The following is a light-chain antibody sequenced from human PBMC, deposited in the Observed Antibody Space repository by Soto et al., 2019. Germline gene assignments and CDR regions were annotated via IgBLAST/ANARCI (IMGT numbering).Light chain of an antibody. Sequence: DIQMTQSPSSVSASVGDRVTITCRASQGIGSWSAWYQQKPGKAPKLLICDASSLQSGVPLRFSGSGSGTDFTLTISSLQPEDFAPSYCQRANSFPITFGQATPLEIK. CDR3: QRANSFPIT. CDR2: DAS. V-gene: IGKV1D-12*01. J-gene: IGKJ5*01. CDR1: QGIGSW.